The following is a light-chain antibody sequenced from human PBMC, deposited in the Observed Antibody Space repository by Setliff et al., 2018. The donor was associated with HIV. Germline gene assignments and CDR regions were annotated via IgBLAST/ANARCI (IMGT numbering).Light chain of an antibody. V-gene: IGLV2-23*02. CDR2: EVS. J-gene: IGLJ1*01. CDR1: SSDVGSYNF. Sequence: QSALTQPASVSGPPGQSITISCAGTSSDVGSYNFVSWNQQHPGKAPKLIIYEVSKWPSGVSNHFSGSKSGNTASLTISGLQTEDEAEYYCCSYASTGSFVFGTGTKVTGL. CDR3: CSYASTGSFV.